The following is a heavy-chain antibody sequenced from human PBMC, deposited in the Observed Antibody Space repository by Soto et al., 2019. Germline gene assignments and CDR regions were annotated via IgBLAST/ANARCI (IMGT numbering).Heavy chain of an antibody. D-gene: IGHD2-2*01. CDR2: INHSGST. Sequence: QVQLQQWGAGLLKPSETLSLTCAVYGGSFSGYYWSWIRQPPGKGLEWIGEINHSGSTNYNPSLKNRVTISVDTSKNQFSLKLSSVTAADTAVYYCARGKVGYCSSTSCYAEGAYYYYGMDVWGQGTTVTVSS. CDR3: ARGKVGYCSSTSCYAEGAYYYYGMDV. CDR1: GGSFSGYY. V-gene: IGHV4-34*01. J-gene: IGHJ6*02.